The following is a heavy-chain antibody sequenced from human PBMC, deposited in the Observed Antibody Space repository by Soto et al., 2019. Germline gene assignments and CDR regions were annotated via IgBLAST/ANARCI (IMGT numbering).Heavy chain of an antibody. V-gene: IGHV1-18*01. J-gene: IGHJ5*02. CDR2: ISTNNGNT. CDR3: ARPPFVDYVDYIGDPATWFKP. D-gene: IGHD4-17*01. Sequence: QVQLVQSGDEVKKPGASVRVSCKASGYTFTSYGISWVRQAPGQGLAWVGWISTNNGNTNNAQTLQGRVIMTTDTSTTTVYMELRDLRLDDTAVYYCARPPFVDYVDYIGDPATWFKPWGQGTLVTVSS. CDR1: GYTFTSYG.